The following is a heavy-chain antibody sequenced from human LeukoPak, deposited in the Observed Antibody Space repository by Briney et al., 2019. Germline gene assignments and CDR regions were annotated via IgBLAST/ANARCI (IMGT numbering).Heavy chain of an antibody. Sequence: GGSLRLSCAGSGFPFTYAMTWVRQAPGKGLEWVSAISGRAGATYYADSVKGRFTVSRDNSKDELYLQMDGLRADDTAVYFCAKVADQSSGWYVWYFDLWGRGTLVIVSS. CDR1: GFPFTYA. CDR3: AKVADQSSGWYVWYFDL. D-gene: IGHD6-19*01. CDR2: ISGRAGAT. V-gene: IGHV3-23*01. J-gene: IGHJ2*01.